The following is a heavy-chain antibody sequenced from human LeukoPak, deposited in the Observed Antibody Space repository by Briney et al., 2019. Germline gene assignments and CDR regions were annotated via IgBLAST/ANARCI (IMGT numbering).Heavy chain of an antibody. CDR3: AKGDDYGDYYVSS. D-gene: IGHD4-17*01. CDR1: GFTFSSYA. V-gene: IGHV3-23*01. CDR2: ISGSGSVT. J-gene: IGHJ5*02. Sequence: PGGSLRHTCAASGFTFSSYAMSWVRQAPGKGLEWVSSISGSGSVTYYADSVKGRFTISRDKSKNTLYLQMNSLRAEDAAVYYCAKGDDYGDYYVSSWGQGTLVTVSS.